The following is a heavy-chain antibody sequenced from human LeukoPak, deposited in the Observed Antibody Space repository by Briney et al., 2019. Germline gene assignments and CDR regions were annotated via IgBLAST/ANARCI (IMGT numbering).Heavy chain of an antibody. Sequence: GESLKISCKGSGYSFSSYWIGWVRQMPGKGLEWMGIIYPGDSDTRYSPSLQGQVSFSVDKPINTAYLQWSTLEASDTAMYYCARQDCYSANCYLEYWGQGTLVTVSS. CDR1: GYSFSSYW. J-gene: IGHJ4*02. D-gene: IGHD2-2*01. CDR2: IYPGDSDT. V-gene: IGHV5-51*01. CDR3: ARQDCYSANCYLEY.